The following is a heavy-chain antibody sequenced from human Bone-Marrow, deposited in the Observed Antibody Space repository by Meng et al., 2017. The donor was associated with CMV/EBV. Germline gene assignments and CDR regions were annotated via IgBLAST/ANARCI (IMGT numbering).Heavy chain of an antibody. CDR1: GFTFSSYW. CDR3: ARGLRAAAAHDAFDI. Sequence: GGSLRLSCAASGFTFSSYWMHWVRQAPGKGLVWVSRINSDGSSTSYADSVKGRFTISRDNAKNTLYLQMNSLRAEDTAVYYCARGLRAAAAHDAFDIWGQGTMVTVSS. V-gene: IGHV3-74*01. CDR2: INSDGSST. D-gene: IGHD6-13*01. J-gene: IGHJ3*02.